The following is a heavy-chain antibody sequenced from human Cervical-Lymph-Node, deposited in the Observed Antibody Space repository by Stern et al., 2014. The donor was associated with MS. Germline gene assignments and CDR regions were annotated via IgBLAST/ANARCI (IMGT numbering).Heavy chain of an antibody. Sequence: QVQLVQSGAEVKKPGSSVNVSCKASGGTLSTHTINWVRQAPGQGLEWMGRIIPMIGRTYNAQKFQGRDTITADQSMATPYMALAALTSEDTAVYYCASEVACSGGGCHSSWGQGTLVTVSS. V-gene: IGHV1-69*09. J-gene: IGHJ5*02. CDR1: GGTLSTHT. CDR2: IIPMIGRT. D-gene: IGHD2-15*01. CDR3: ASEVACSGGGCHSS.